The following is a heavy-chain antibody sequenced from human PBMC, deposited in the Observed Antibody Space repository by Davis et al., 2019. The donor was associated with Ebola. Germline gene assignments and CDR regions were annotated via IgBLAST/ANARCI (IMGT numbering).Heavy chain of an antibody. CDR1: GGSISSYY. J-gene: IGHJ3*02. D-gene: IGHD3-16*01. Sequence: PGGSLRLSCTVSGGSISSYYWSWIRQPPGKGLEWIGEINHSGSTNYNPSLKSRVTISVDTSKNQFSLKLSSVTAADTAVYYCAREGELRTIWGSSDAFDIWGQGTMVTVSS. CDR2: INHSGST. CDR3: AREGELRTIWGSSDAFDI. V-gene: IGHV4-34*01.